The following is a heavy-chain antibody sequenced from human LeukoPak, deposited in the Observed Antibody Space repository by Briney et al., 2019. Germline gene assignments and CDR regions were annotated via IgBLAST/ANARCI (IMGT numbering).Heavy chain of an antibody. J-gene: IGHJ4*02. CDR1: GYSFTSYW. CDR2: IYPGDFDI. V-gene: IGHV5-51*01. CDR3: ARLSGYCSSTSCYPDY. D-gene: IGHD2-2*01. Sequence: GESLEISCKGSGYSFTSYWIGWVRQMPGKGLEWMGIIYPGDFDIRYSPSFQGQVTISADKSISTAYLQWSSLKASDTAMYYCARLSGYCSSTSCYPDYWGQGTLVTVSS.